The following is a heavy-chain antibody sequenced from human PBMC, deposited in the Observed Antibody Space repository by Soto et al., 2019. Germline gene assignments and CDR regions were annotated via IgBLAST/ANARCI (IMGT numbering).Heavy chain of an antibody. V-gene: IGHV3-23*01. D-gene: IGHD6-13*01. CDR1: GFTFSGYA. J-gene: IGHJ6*02. CDR2: ISGSGGST. Sequence: GGSLRLSCAASGFTFSGYAMSWVRQAPGKGLEWVSAISGSGGSTYYADSVKGRFTISRDNSKNTLYLQMNSLRAEDTAVYYCAKDQRQQLVLVGLYYYYGMDVWGQGTTVTVSS. CDR3: AKDQRQQLVLVGLYYYYGMDV.